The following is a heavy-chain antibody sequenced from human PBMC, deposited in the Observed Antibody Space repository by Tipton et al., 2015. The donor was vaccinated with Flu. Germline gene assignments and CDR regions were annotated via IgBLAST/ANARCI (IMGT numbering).Heavy chain of an antibody. J-gene: IGHJ3*02. CDR1: GFTFSTYA. D-gene: IGHD2-15*01. CDR3: VRGGYCSGGSCYLGAFDI. V-gene: IGHV3-64*01. CDR2: ISGNGGST. Sequence: SLRLSCAASGFTFSTYAMHWVRQAPGKGLEYVSAISGNGGSTDYANSVKGRFTISRDNSKNTLYLQMGSLRTEDMAVYYCVRGGYCSGGSCYLGAFDIWGQGTMVTASS.